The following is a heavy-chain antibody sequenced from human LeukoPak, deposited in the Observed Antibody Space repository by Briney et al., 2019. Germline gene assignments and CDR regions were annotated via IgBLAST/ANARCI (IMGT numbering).Heavy chain of an antibody. J-gene: IGHJ6*02. Sequence: GGSLRLSCAASGFTFTKYWMHWVRQAPGQGLMWVSRINSDGGTTNYADSVKGRFTISRDNAKNTVYLQMNSLRVEDTAVYYCTSGGGGVVAYGVDVWGQGTTVTVSS. CDR2: INSDGGTT. CDR3: TSGGGGVVAYGVDV. D-gene: IGHD2-2*01. CDR1: GFTFTKYW. V-gene: IGHV3-74*01.